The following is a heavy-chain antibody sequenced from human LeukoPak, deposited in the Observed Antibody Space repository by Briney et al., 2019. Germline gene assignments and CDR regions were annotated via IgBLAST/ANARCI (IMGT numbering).Heavy chain of an antibody. CDR1: GYTFTSYA. CDR2: INTNIGNP. CDR3: ARRSYCGVGSCYATYGWCAP. V-gene: IGHV7-4-1*02. D-gene: IGHD2-15*01. J-gene: IGHJ5*02. Sequence: ASVKVSCKASGYTFTSYAMNWVRQASGQGLEWMGWINTNIGNPTYAQAFTGRFVFSLDTSVSTASLQISSLKAEDTSVYYCARRSYCGVGSCYATYGWCAPWGHRTLVSVSS.